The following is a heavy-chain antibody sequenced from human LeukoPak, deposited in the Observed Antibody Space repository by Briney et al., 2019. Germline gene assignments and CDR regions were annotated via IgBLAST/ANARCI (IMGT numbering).Heavy chain of an antibody. D-gene: IGHD3-22*01. V-gene: IGHV5-10-1*01. CDR3: ARQGGFYDNRGYNDAFDI. Sequence: GESLGISCKGSGYSFTTYWISWARPMPGKGLEWMGRIDPSDSYTNYSPSFQGHVTISVDKSISTAYLQWGSLKASDTAMYYCARQGGFYDNRGYNDAFDIWGQGTVVTVSS. CDR2: IDPSDSYT. J-gene: IGHJ3*02. CDR1: GYSFTTYW.